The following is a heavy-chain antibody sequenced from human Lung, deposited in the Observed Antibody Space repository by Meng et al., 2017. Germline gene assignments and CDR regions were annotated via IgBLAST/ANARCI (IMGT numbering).Heavy chain of an antibody. CDR1: GGYFSDYY. J-gene: IGHJ4*02. CDR3: ARGPTTMAHDFDY. CDR2: INHSGSP. D-gene: IGHD4-11*01. V-gene: IGHV4-34*01. Sequence: QVQLQQWGAGLLKPSETLSLTCVVSGGYFSDYYWGWIGQPPGKGLEWIGEINHSGSPNYNPSLESRANISVDKSQNNLSLKLSSVTAADSAVYYCARGPTTMAHDFDYWGQGTLVTVSS.